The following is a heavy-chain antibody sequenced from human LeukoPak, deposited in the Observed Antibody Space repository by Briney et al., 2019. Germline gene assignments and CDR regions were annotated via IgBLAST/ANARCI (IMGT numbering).Heavy chain of an antibody. CDR2: ISSSSSYI. D-gene: IGHD3-10*01. CDR1: GFTFSSYS. Sequence: PGGSLRLSCAASGFTFSSYSMNWVRQAPGKGLEWVSSISSSSSYIYYADSVKGRFTISRDNAKNSLYLQMSSLRAEDTAVYYCARDAELWFGELLHYYYYYGMDVWGQGTTVTVSS. CDR3: ARDAELWFGELLHYYYYYGMDV. V-gene: IGHV3-21*01. J-gene: IGHJ6*02.